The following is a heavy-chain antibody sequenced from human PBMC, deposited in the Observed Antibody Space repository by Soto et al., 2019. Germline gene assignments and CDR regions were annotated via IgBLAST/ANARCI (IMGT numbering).Heavy chain of an antibody. CDR3: ARSQGSSGGSCYYRYYYYYGMDV. J-gene: IGHJ6*02. CDR1: GFTVSSNY. Sequence: HPGGSLRLSCAASGFTVSSNYMSWVRQAPGKGLEWVSVIYSCGSTYYADSVKGRFTISRDNSKNTLYLQMNSLRAEDTAVYYCARSQGSSGGSCYYRYYYYYGMDVWGQGTTVTVSS. CDR2: IYSCGST. D-gene: IGHD2-15*01. V-gene: IGHV3-66*03.